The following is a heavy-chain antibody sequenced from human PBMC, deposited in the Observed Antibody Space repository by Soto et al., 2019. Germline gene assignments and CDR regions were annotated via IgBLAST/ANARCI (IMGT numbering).Heavy chain of an antibody. J-gene: IGHJ4*02. Sequence: PSETLSLTCTVSGGSISSGDYYWSWIRQPPGKGLEWIGYIYYSGSTYYNPSLKSRVTISVDTSKNQFSLKLSSVTAADTAVYYCARASYYYDSSGYLFDYWGQGTLVTVSS. CDR3: ARASYYYDSSGYLFDY. CDR2: IYYSGST. CDR1: GGSISSGDYY. V-gene: IGHV4-30-4*01. D-gene: IGHD3-22*01.